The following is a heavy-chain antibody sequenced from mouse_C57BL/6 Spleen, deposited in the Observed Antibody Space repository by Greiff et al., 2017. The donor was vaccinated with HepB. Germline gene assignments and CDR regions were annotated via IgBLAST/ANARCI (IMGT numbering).Heavy chain of an antibody. CDR1: GFNIKDYY. CDR3: TTYDYGSSLYAMDY. Sequence: VQLKQSGAELVRPGASVKLSCTASGFNIKDYYMHWVKQRPEQGLEWIGRIDPEDGDTEYAPKFQGTATMTADTSSNTAYLQLSSLTSEDTAVYYCTTYDYGSSLYAMDYWGQGTSVTVSS. CDR2: IDPEDGDT. V-gene: IGHV14-1*01. D-gene: IGHD1-1*01. J-gene: IGHJ4*01.